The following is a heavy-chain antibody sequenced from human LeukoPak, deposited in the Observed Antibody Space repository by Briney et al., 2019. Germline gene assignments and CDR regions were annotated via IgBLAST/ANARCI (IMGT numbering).Heavy chain of an antibody. CDR3: ARFEPLAAWHMFFDY. J-gene: IGHJ4*02. V-gene: IGHV4-4*02. Sequence: SETLSLTCTVSDDSINFKSWWSWVRQPPGRGLEWIGEIYITGTANYHPSLRSRVTMSIDKSKNQFSLNLNSVTAADTAVYYCARFEPLAAWHMFFDYWGQGTLVTVSS. D-gene: IGHD2-21*01. CDR2: IYITGTA. CDR1: DDSINFKSW.